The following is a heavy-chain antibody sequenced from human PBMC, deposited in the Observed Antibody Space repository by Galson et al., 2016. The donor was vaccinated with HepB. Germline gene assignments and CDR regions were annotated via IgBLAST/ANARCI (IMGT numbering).Heavy chain of an antibody. D-gene: IGHD2/OR15-2a*01. CDR3: ARDVVIVLPTATALSYYYYMDV. V-gene: IGHV4-31*03. J-gene: IGHJ6*03. CDR2: INYSGST. Sequence: TLSLTCNVSGGSISVGHHYWSWIRQHPGKGLEWIGYINYSGSTYYNPSLKSRLTISVDTSKNQFSLKLPSVTAADTAVYYCARDVVIVLPTATALSYYYYMDVWGKGTTVTVSS. CDR1: GGSISVGHHY.